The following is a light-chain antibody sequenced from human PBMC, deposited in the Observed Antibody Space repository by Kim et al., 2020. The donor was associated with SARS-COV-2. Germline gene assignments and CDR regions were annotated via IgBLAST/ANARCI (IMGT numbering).Light chain of an antibody. V-gene: IGLV1-40*01. CDR1: SSNLGANFD. CDR3: QSFDSTLSGMI. J-gene: IGLJ2*01. Sequence: QSVLTQPPSVSAAPGQRVTISCSGGSSNLGANFDVHWYQHLPGTAPKLLIFDNSNRPSGVPDRFSGSKSDTSASLAITGVQSEDEAVYYCQSFDSTLSGMIFGGGTKLTVL. CDR2: DNS.